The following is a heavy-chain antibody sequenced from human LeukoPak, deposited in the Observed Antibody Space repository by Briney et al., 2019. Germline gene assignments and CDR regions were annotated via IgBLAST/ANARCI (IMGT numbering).Heavy chain of an antibody. Sequence: GGSLRLSCAASGFTVSSNYMSWVRQAPGKGLVWVSRINTDGSSTNYADSVKGRFNISRDNAKNTLYLQMNSLRAEDTAVYYCAGVPGSGWYFPWGQGTLVTVSS. V-gene: IGHV3-74*01. CDR2: INTDGSST. J-gene: IGHJ4*02. CDR3: AGVPGSGWYFP. CDR1: GFTVSSNY. D-gene: IGHD6-19*01.